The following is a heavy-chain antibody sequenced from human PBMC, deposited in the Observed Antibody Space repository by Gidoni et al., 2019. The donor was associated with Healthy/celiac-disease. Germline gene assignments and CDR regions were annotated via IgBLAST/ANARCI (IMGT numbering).Heavy chain of an antibody. V-gene: IGHV4-59*01. CDR1: GGSISSYY. D-gene: IGHD6-19*01. CDR3: ASGIAVAGTLY. Sequence: QVQLQESGPGLVKPSETLSLTCTGSGGSISSYYWSWIRQPPGKGLEWIGYIYYSGSTNYNPSLKSRVTISVDTSKNQFSLKLSSVTAADTAVYYCASGIAVAGTLYWGQGTLVTVSS. J-gene: IGHJ4*02. CDR2: IYYSGST.